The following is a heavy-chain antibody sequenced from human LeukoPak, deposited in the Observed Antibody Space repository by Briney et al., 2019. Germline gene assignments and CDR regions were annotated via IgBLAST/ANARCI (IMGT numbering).Heavy chain of an antibody. CDR1: GYTFTSYG. D-gene: IGHD3-10*01. CDR3: ARESHVTREDY. V-gene: IGHV1-18*01. CDR2: ISANDGNT. J-gene: IGHJ4*02. Sequence: VASVKVSCKASGYTFTSYGISWVRQAPGQGLEWMGWISANDGNTDYPQKLQGGVTMTTDTSTSTAYMELRSLRSDDTAVYYCARESHVTREDYWGQGTLVTASS.